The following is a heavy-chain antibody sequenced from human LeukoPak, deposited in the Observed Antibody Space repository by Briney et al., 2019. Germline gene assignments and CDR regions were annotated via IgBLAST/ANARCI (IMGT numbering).Heavy chain of an antibody. Sequence: ASVKVSCKASGYTFTGYYMHWVRQAPGQGLEWMGWINPNSGGTNYAQKFQGRVTMTRDTSISTAYMELSRLRSDDTAVYYCARTRYCSSTSCPNWFDPWGQGTLVTVSS. CDR2: INPNSGGT. J-gene: IGHJ5*02. V-gene: IGHV1-2*02. CDR3: ARTRYCSSTSCPNWFDP. D-gene: IGHD2-2*01. CDR1: GYTFTGYY.